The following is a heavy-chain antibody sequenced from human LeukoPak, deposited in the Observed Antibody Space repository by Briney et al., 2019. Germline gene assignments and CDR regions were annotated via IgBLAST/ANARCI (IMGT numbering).Heavy chain of an antibody. Sequence: SETLSLTCTVSGGSISSYYWSWVRQPPGKGLEWIGYIYYSGSTNYNPSLKSRVTISVDTSKNQFSLKLSSVTAADTAVYYCARLHGGNPFDYWGQGTLVTVSS. CDR3: ARLHGGNPFDY. D-gene: IGHD4-23*01. CDR1: GGSISSYY. V-gene: IGHV4-59*08. CDR2: IYYSGST. J-gene: IGHJ4*02.